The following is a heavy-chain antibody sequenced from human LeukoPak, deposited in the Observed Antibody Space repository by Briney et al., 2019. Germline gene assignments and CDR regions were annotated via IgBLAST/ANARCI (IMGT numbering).Heavy chain of an antibody. D-gene: IGHD6-13*01. CDR1: GGSISSYY. CDR2: IYFGGST. J-gene: IGHJ4*02. CDR3: ARATGISAAAN. V-gene: IGHV4-59*01. Sequence: SETLSLPCPVSGGSISSYYCTWIRQSPGKGLEWIGYIYFGGSTNYSPSLRSRVTISRDTSKNQFSLKLTSVTAEDTAVYYCARATGISAAANWGQGTLVTVPS.